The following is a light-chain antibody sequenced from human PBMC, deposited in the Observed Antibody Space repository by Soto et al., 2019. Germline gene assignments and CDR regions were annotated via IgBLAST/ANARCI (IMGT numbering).Light chain of an antibody. J-gene: IGLJ3*02. CDR1: SSDVGDYNY. V-gene: IGLV2-14*01. CDR3: SSYRSSSTPRV. Sequence: QSALAQPASVSGSPGQSITISCTGSSSDVGDYNYVSWYQQHPGKAPKLMIYEVSYRPSGVSNRFSGSKSGNTASLTISGLQAEDEADYFCSSYRSSSTPRVFGGGTKLTVL. CDR2: EVS.